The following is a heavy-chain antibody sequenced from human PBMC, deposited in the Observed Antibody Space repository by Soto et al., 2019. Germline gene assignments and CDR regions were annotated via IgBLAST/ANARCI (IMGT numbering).Heavy chain of an antibody. CDR3: ATIVVTGHWDVQV. J-gene: IGHJ2*01. CDR1: GFTFSSYG. Sequence: QLLESGGGLVQFGGSLRLSCAASGFTFSSYGMSWVRQVPGKGLEWVSSISNSGSLTYYADSVKGRCTISIDNSKNTLYLQTDSLRAAYTALSYFATIVVTGHWDVQVWGRGNVVTVSS. D-gene: IGHD3-22*01. CDR2: ISNSGSLT. V-gene: IGHV3-23*01.